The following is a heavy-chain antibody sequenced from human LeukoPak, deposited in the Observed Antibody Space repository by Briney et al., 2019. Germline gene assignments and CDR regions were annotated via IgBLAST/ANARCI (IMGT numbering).Heavy chain of an antibody. D-gene: IGHD6-19*01. V-gene: IGHV4-59*01. Sequence: SETLSLTCTVSGGSISSYYWSWIRQPPGKGLEWIGYIYYSGSTNYNPSLKSRVTISVDTSKNQFSLKLSSATAADTAVYYCAGSSGWYFDYWGQGTLVTVSS. CDR1: GGSISSYY. CDR2: IYYSGST. CDR3: AGSSGWYFDY. J-gene: IGHJ4*02.